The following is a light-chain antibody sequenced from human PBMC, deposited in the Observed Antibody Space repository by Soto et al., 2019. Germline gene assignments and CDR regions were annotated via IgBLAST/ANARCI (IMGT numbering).Light chain of an antibody. CDR2: AAS. Sequence: DIQMTQSPSSVSASVGDRVTISCQASQGISRSLAWYQPKPGKAPKLLIYAASSLQSGVPSRFSGSGFGTDFTLTISSLQPEDSAIYYCQQADTFPITFGQGTRLE. V-gene: IGKV1D-12*01. J-gene: IGKJ5*01. CDR3: QQADTFPIT. CDR1: QGISRS.